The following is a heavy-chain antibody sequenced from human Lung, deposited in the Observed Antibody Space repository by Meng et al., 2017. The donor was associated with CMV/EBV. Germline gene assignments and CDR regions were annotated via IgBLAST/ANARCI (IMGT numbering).Heavy chain of an antibody. CDR2: IYVSKNT. D-gene: IGHD2-2*01. Sequence: LXCTVSGVSVTYNSYYWSWIRQSPGKGLEWIGYIYVSKNTKYNPSLQSRVTMSVDTTKNQVFLKLSSVTAADTAVYYCARNGYCSSTSCYRYGMDVWXQGTXVTV. CDR3: ARNGYCSSTSCYRYGMDV. J-gene: IGHJ6*02. CDR1: GVSVTYNSYY. V-gene: IGHV4-61*01.